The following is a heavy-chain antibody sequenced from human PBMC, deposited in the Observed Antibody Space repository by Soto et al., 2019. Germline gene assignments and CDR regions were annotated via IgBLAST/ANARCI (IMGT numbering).Heavy chain of an antibody. CDR2: ISGYNGNT. D-gene: IGHD4-17*01. J-gene: IGHJ4*02. V-gene: IGHV1-18*01. CDR1: GYTFITYG. CDR3: ARGDYGGGADH. Sequence: QVQLVQSGAEVKKPGASVKVTCKATGYTFITYGINWVRQAPGQGLEWMGWISGYNGNTKYAQKFQGRGTITPGTSTSTSYMELRSLRSDDTAVYYCARGDYGGGADHWGQGTLVTVSS.